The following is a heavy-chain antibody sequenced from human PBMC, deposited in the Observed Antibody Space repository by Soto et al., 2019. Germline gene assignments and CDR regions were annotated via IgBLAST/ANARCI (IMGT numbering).Heavy chain of an antibody. CDR1: GYTLTELS. V-gene: IGHV1-24*01. CDR2: FDPEDGET. Sequence: ASVKVSCKVSGYTLTELSMHWVRQAPGKGLEWMGGFDPEDGETIYAQKFQGRVTMTADKSTCTAYMELSSLRSEDTAVYYCARDVVPAAMGRHHAFDIWGQGTMVTVSS. CDR3: ARDVVPAAMGRHHAFDI. D-gene: IGHD2-2*01. J-gene: IGHJ3*02.